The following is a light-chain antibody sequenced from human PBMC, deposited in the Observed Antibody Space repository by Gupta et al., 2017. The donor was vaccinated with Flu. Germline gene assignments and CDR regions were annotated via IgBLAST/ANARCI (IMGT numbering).Light chain of an antibody. CDR3: QQYYSTPQT. Sequence: NCKSSQTVLYSSNNKNYLAWYQQKPGQPPKLLIYWASTRESGVPDRFSGSGFGTDFTLTSSSLQAEDVAVYYCQQYYSTPQTFGQGTKVEIK. J-gene: IGKJ1*01. CDR2: WAS. V-gene: IGKV4-1*01. CDR1: QTVLYSSNNKNY.